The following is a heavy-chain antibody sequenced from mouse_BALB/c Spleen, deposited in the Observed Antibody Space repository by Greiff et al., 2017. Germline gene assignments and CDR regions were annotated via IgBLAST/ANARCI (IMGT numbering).Heavy chain of an antibody. J-gene: IGHJ1*01. Sequence: EVQVVESGGGLVKPGGSLKLSCAASGFTFSSYAMSWVRQTPEKRLEWVASISSGGNTYYPDSVKGRFTISRDNARNILYLQMSSLRSEDTAMYYCARGTYGNYAYWYFDVWGAGTTVTVSS. CDR3: ARGTYGNYAYWYFDV. CDR2: ISSGGNT. D-gene: IGHD2-1*01. V-gene: IGHV5-6-5*01. CDR1: GFTFSSYA.